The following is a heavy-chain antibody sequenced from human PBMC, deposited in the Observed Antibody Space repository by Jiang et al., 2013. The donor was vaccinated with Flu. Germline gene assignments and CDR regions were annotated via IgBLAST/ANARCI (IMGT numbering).Heavy chain of an antibody. D-gene: IGHD1-1*01. V-gene: IGHV4-61*02. Sequence: GSGLVKPSQTLSLTCTVSGDSFRSGAYFWNWIRQPAEKGLEWIGRFYPGETANYAGGTTNYNPSLMRRVSISLDVLKRQIYLKLSDVTAADTAVYYCARGPLQWNAWHFDLWAVAPSHCLL. CDR2: FYPGETANYAGGTT. CDR1: GDSFRSGAYF. CDR3: ARGPLQWNAWHFDL. J-gene: IGHJ2*01.